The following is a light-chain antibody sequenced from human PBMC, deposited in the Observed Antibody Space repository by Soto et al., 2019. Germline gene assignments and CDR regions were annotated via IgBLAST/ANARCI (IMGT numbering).Light chain of an antibody. CDR3: CSHVGGSSPQWV. Sequence: QSALTQPASASGSPGQSVTISCTGTSNDVGGYNYVSWFQQHPGKAPKLMISEVNKRPSGVSNRFSGSKSGNTASLTISGLQAEDEADYYCCSHVGGSSPQWVFGGGTKLTVL. J-gene: IGLJ3*02. CDR1: SNDVGGYNY. CDR2: EVN. V-gene: IGLV2-23*02.